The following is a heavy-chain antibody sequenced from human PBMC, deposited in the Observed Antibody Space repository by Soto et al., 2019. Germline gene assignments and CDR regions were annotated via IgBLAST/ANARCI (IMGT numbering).Heavy chain of an antibody. D-gene: IGHD5-12*01. J-gene: IGHJ4*02. Sequence: QVQLQESGPGLVKPSETLSLTCTVSGGSISSYYWSWIRQPPGKGLEWIGYIYYSGSTNYNPSLKSRVTISADTSKNQFSLKLSSVTAADTAVYYCARAVEMATTFDYWGQGTLVTVSS. CDR1: GGSISSYY. CDR3: ARAVEMATTFDY. V-gene: IGHV4-59*08. CDR2: IYYSGST.